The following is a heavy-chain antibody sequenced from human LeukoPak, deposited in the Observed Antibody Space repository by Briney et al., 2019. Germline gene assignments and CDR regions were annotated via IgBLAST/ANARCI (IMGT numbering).Heavy chain of an antibody. J-gene: IGHJ4*02. V-gene: IGHV3-30*02. CDR1: GFKFSDFG. CDR3: AKGLLTFIAVAGLFFDY. Sequence: GESLRLSCAVSGFKFSDFGMHWVRQAPGKGLDWVAFIRYDGNKQHYADSGKGRFTISRDNSKNTVYLQMNSLRAEDTAVYYCAKGLLTFIAVAGLFFDYWGQGTLVTVSS. D-gene: IGHD6-19*01. CDR2: IRYDGNKQ.